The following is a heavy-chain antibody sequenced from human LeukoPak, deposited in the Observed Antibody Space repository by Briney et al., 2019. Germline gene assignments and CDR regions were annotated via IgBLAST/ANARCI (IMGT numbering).Heavy chain of an antibody. CDR2: ISAYNGNT. CDR1: GGTFSSYA. D-gene: IGHD2-2*01. J-gene: IGHJ4*02. V-gene: IGHV1-18*01. Sequence: ASVKVSCKASGGTFSSYAISWVRQAPGQGLEWMGWISAYNGNTNYAQKLQGRVTMTTDTSTSTAYMELRSLRSDDTAVYYCARDYPLEYIVVVPARSFDYWGQGTLVTVSS. CDR3: ARDYPLEYIVVVPARSFDY.